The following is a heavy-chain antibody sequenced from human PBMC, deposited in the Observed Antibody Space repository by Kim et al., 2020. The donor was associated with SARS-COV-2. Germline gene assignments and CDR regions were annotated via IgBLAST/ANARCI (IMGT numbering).Heavy chain of an antibody. J-gene: IGHJ6*02. V-gene: IGHV3-30*18. D-gene: IGHD3-10*01. Sequence: GGSLRLSCAASGFTFSSYGMHWVRQAPGKGLEWVAVISYDGSNKYYADSVKGRFTISRDNSKNTLYLQMNSLRAEDTAVYYCAKVQVLLWFGELLPYGMDVWGQGTTVTVSS. CDR3: AKVQVLLWFGELLPYGMDV. CDR2: ISYDGSNK. CDR1: GFTFSSYG.